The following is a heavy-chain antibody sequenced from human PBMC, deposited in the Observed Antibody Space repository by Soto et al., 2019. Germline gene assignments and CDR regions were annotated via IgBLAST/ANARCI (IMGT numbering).Heavy chain of an antibody. CDR2: IYYSGIT. V-gene: IGHV4-39*01. CDR1: GVSISNSSYY. J-gene: IGHJ4*02. Sequence: SEPLSLTCTVSGVSISNSSYYWGWIRRPPGKGLEWLGTIYYSGITYYNPSLKSRVTISVDTSKNQFSLKLTSVTAADTAVYYCARHGSNWGQGTLVTVSS. CDR3: ARHGSN.